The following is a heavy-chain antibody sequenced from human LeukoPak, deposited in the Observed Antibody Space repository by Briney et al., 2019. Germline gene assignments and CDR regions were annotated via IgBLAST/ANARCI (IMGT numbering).Heavy chain of an antibody. J-gene: IGHJ4*02. V-gene: IGHV3-21*01. CDR2: INNVASHI. Sequence: GGSLRLSCAASGFTFSSSAMNWVRQAPGKGLEWVSSINNVASHIYYAGSVRGRFTISRDNAKNLVYLQMNSLRAEDTAVYYCIRDATYYLRYGYFDYWGQGALVTVSS. D-gene: IGHD2/OR15-2a*01. CDR3: IRDATYYLRYGYFDY. CDR1: GFTFSSSA.